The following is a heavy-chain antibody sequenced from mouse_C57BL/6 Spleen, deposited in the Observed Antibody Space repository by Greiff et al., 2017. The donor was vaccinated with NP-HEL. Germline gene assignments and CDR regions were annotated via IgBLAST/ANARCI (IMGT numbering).Heavy chain of an antibody. CDR1: GYTFTSYW. CDR3: ARRGLRSYFDY. CDR2: IDPSDSYT. D-gene: IGHD1-1*01. J-gene: IGHJ2*01. Sequence: VQLQQSGAELVKPGASVKLSCKASGYTFTSYWMQWVKQRPGQGLEWIGEIDPSDSYTNYNQKFKGKATLTVDTSSSTAYMQLSSLTSEDSAVYYCARRGLRSYFDYWGQGTTLTVSS. V-gene: IGHV1-50*01.